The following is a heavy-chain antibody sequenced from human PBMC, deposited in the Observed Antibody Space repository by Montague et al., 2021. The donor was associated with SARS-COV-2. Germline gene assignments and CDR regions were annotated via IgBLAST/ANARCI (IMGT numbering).Heavy chain of an antibody. D-gene: IGHD3-10*01. J-gene: IGHJ1*01. V-gene: IGHV4-34*01. CDR3: ARGPSSRYYYGSGIYKYFEY. CDR2: INHSGST. Sequence: SETLSLTCAVYGGSFNGYYWSWIRQPPGKGLEWIGKINHSGSTXXXPSXXXRVTISRGTPKNQFSLKLSSVTAADTAVYYCARGPSSRYYYGSGIYKYFEYWGQGTLVTVSS. CDR1: GGSFNGYY.